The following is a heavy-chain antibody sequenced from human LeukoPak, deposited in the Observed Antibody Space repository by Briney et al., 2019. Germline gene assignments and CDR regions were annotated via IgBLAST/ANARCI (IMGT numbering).Heavy chain of an antibody. CDR2: IGGSGGST. CDR3: AKERSALPSYNSFDP. J-gene: IGHJ5*02. V-gene: IGHV3-23*01. D-gene: IGHD2-2*01. Sequence: GGSLRLSCAASGFTFSSYAMSWVRQAPGKGLEWVSGIGGSGGSTYYADSVKGRFTISRDNSKNTLYLQMNSLRAEDTAVYYCAKERSALPSYNSFDPWGQGTLVIVSS. CDR1: GFTFSSYA.